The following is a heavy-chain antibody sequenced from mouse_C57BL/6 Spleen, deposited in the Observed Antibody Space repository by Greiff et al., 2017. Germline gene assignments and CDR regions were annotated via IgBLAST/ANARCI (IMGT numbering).Heavy chain of an antibody. V-gene: IGHV1-52*01. Sequence: QVQLQQPGAELVRPGSSVKLSCKASGYTFTSYWMHWVKQRPIQGLEWIGNIDPSDSETHYNQKFKDKATLTVDKSSSTAYMQLSSLTSEDSAVYYCARGTVTGYYFDYWGQGTTLTVSS. CDR1: GYTFTSYW. CDR3: ARGTVTGYYFDY. D-gene: IGHD4-1*01. CDR2: IDPSDSET. J-gene: IGHJ2*01.